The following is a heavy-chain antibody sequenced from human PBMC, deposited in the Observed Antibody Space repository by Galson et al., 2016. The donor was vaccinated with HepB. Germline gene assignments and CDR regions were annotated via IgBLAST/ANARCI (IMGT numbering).Heavy chain of an antibody. Sequence: SVKVSCKASGGTFSSYAISWVRQAPGQGLEWMGGIIPLFGTTNYAQNFQGRVTITADKSTSTAYMELSSLRFEDTAVFYCAREWMVRGVTNWYFDLWGRGTLVTVSS. CDR1: GGTFSSYA. V-gene: IGHV1-69*06. CDR2: IIPLFGTT. D-gene: IGHD3-10*01. CDR3: AREWMVRGVTNWYFDL. J-gene: IGHJ2*01.